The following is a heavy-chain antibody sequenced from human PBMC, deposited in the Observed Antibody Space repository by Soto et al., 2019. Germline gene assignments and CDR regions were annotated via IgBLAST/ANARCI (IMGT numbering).Heavy chain of an antibody. CDR3: ARDLPGG. CDR2: INTDGSST. V-gene: IGHV3-74*01. Sequence: EVQLVESGGGLVQPGGSLRLSCAASGFTFSSIWMHWVRQAPGKGLLWVSRINTDGSSTSYADSVKGRFTISRDNTKNTLYLPLNSLRAEDTAVYYCARDLPGGWGQGTMVTVSS. CDR1: GFTFSSIW. J-gene: IGHJ3*01.